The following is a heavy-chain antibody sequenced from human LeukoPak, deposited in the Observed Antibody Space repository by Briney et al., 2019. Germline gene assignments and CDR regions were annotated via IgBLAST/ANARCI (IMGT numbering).Heavy chain of an antibody. CDR2: MNPNSGNT. CDR1: GYTFTRYD. CDR3: ARGEVSSWYYYGMDV. Sequence: GASVKVSCKASGYTFTRYDINWVRQATGQGLEWMGWMNPNSGNTGYAQKFQGRVTMTRNTSISTAYMELSSLRSEDTAVYYCARGEVSSWYYYGMDVWGQGTTVTVSS. D-gene: IGHD6-6*01. J-gene: IGHJ6*02. V-gene: IGHV1-8*01.